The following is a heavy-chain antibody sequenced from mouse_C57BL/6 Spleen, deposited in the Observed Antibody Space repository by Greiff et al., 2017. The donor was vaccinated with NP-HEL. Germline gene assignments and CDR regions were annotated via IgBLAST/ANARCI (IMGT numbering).Heavy chain of an antibody. Sequence: EVQLQQSGPELVKPGASVKISCKASGYTFTDYYMNWVKQSHGKSLEWIGDINPNNGGTSYNQKFKGKATLTVDKSSSTAYMELRSLTSEDSAVYYCARSVYYGYDGYFDVWGTGTTVTVSS. V-gene: IGHV1-26*01. CDR1: GYTFTDYY. D-gene: IGHD2-2*01. J-gene: IGHJ1*03. CDR3: ARSVYYGYDGYFDV. CDR2: INPNNGGT.